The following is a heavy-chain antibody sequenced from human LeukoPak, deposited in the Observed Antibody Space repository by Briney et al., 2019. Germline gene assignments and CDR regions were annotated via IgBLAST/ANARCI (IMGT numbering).Heavy chain of an antibody. CDR1: GFTFGNYW. CDR2: IQEAGSEK. J-gene: IGHJ3*02. D-gene: IGHD3-22*01. CDR3: AKAFYDSSGYSDHDAFDI. Sequence: GGSLRLSRAASGFTFGNYWMNWVRQAPGKGLQWVANIQEAGSEKYYVDSVKGRFTISRDNAKNSLYLQMNSLRAEDTALYYCAKAFYDSSGYSDHDAFDIWGQGTMVTVSS. V-gene: IGHV3-7*03.